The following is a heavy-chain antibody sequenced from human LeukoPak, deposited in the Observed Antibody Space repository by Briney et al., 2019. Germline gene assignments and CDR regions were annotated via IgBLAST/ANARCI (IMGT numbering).Heavy chain of an antibody. J-gene: IGHJ3*02. CDR1: GFTFDDYA. Sequence: GGSLRLSCAASGFTFDDYAMHWVRQAPGKGLEWVSGISWNSGSIGYADSVKGRFTISRDNAKNSLYLQMNSLRAEDTAVYYCARELSGTYGDAFDIWGQGTMVTVSS. V-gene: IGHV3-9*01. D-gene: IGHD1-26*01. CDR3: ARELSGTYGDAFDI. CDR2: ISWNSGSI.